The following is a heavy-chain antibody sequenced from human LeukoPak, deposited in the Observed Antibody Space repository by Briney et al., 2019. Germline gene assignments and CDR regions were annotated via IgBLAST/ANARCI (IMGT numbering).Heavy chain of an antibody. J-gene: IGHJ4*02. CDR1: GFTFDDYA. Sequence: GGSLRLSCAASGFTFDDYAMHWVRQAPGKGLEWVSGISWNSGSIGYADSVKGRLTISRDNAKSSLYLQMNSLRAEDTALYYCAKASPTASGFDYWGQGTLVTVSS. V-gene: IGHV3-9*01. CDR3: AKASPTASGFDY. D-gene: IGHD3-10*01. CDR2: ISWNSGSI.